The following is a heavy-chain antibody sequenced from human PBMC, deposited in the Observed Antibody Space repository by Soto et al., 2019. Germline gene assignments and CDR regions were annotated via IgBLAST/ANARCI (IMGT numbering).Heavy chain of an antibody. J-gene: IGHJ5*02. CDR3: ARVEGLRVRGTYTWFDP. V-gene: IGHV4-31*03. Sequence: QVQLQESGPGLVKPAQTLSLTCTVSGGSISSGGYYWSWIRQHPGKGLEWIGYIYYSGSTYYTPSLKSRVTISIETSKNQFSLKLTSVTAADTAVYYCARVEGLRVRGTYTWFDPWGQGTLVTVSS. CDR2: IYYSGST. CDR1: GGSISSGGYY. D-gene: IGHD3-10*01.